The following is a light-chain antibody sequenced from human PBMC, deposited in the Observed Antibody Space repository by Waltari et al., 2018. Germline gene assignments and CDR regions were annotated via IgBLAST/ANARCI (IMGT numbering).Light chain of an antibody. CDR2: AVT. CDR1: GPDIGDFKY. V-gene: IGLV2-14*03. CDR3: GSYTITSLVV. J-gene: IGLJ2*01. Sequence: QSALTQPASVSGSPGQSITISCTGAGPDIGDFKYVFWYQQHPGKAPKLLIYAVTNRPSGVSKRCSGSKSGNTASLIISGLQAGDEADYYCGSYTITSLVVFGGGTRLTVL.